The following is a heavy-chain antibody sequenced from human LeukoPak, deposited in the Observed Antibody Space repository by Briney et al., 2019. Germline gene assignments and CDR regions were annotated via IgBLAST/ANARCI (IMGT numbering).Heavy chain of an antibody. V-gene: IGHV3-11*01. CDR3: ARRRDFIDY. CDR1: GFTLSDYY. D-gene: IGHD3/OR15-3a*01. Sequence: PGGSLRLSCAASGFTLSDYYMSWIRQAPGKGLEWVSYSSSGGTTIYYADSVKGRFAISRDNAKNSLYLQMNSLRAEDTAVYYCARRRDFIDYWGQGILVTVSS. CDR2: SSSGGTTI. J-gene: IGHJ4*02.